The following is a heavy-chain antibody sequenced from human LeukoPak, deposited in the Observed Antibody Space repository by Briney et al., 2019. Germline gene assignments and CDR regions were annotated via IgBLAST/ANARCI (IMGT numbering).Heavy chain of an antibody. Sequence: ASVKVSCKASGYTFTDYFIHWVRQAPGQGLEWMGRINPKSGGTNFAQKFQGRVTMTRDTSISTAYMELSRLRSDDTAVYYCARAGITIFGVVTPYYYYGTDVWGQGTTVTVSS. J-gene: IGHJ6*02. CDR1: GYTFTDYF. V-gene: IGHV1-2*06. CDR2: INPKSGGT. CDR3: ARAGITIFGVVTPYYYYGTDV. D-gene: IGHD3-3*01.